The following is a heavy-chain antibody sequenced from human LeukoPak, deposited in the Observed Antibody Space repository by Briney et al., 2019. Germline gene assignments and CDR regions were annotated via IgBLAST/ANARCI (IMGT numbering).Heavy chain of an antibody. Sequence: SGPTLVKPTQTLTLTCTFSGLSLRTSGMCVSWIRQPPGKALEWLARIDWDDDKYYSTSQKTRLTISKDTSKNQVVLTMTNMDPVDTATYYCARIKSPTYFDYGGQGTLVTVSS. J-gene: IGHJ4*02. CDR2: IDWDDDK. CDR3: ARIKSPTYFDY. V-gene: IGHV2-70*11. CDR1: GLSLRTSGMC.